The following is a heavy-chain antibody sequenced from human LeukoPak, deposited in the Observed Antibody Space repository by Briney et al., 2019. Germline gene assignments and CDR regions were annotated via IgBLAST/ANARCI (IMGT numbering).Heavy chain of an antibody. CDR1: GFTFTNYW. J-gene: IGHJ5*02. Sequence: PGGSLRLSCATSGFTFTNYWMSWVRQAPGKGLQWVANIKQDGSQKYYVDSVKGRFTISRDNAKNSLYLQMDSLRAEDTAVYYCAKVIAARPAWGQGTLVTVSS. D-gene: IGHD6-6*01. CDR2: IKQDGSQK. CDR3: AKVIAARPA. V-gene: IGHV3-7*05.